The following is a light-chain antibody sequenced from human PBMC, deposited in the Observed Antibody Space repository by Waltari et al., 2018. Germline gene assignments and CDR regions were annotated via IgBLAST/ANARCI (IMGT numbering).Light chain of an antibody. Sequence: QSALTQPPSVSGSPGQSVTISCTGTSSDVGSYNRVSWYQQPPGTAPKLMLYEVSYRPSGVPDRFSGSKSGNTASLTISALQAEDEAEYYCSSYTSINSVVFGGGTSLTVL. CDR2: EVS. CDR3: SSYTSINSVV. J-gene: IGLJ2*01. CDR1: SSDVGSYNR. V-gene: IGLV2-18*02.